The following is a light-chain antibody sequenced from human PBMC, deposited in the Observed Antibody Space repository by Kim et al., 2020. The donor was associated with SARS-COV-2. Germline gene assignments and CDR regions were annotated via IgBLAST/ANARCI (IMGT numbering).Light chain of an antibody. V-gene: IGLV4-69*01. CDR1: TGQSDYA. Sequence: SVKLTCFRSTGQSDYAFGWLKQQPGKGPRYLMRLYSDGRHTKGDGIPDRFSGSTSGSEYSLTISSLQSEDEADYYCQTWGSGIGVFGGGTQLTVL. J-gene: IGLJ2*01. CDR3: QTWGSGIGV. CDR2: LYSDGRH.